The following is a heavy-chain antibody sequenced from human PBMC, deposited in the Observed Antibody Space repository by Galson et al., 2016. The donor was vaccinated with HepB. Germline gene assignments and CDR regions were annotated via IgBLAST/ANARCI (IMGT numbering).Heavy chain of an antibody. J-gene: IGHJ4*02. CDR1: GFTFSSYW. CDR3: ATFARRGSFYSSSETYGPFHY. V-gene: IGHV3-7*03. Sequence: SLRLSCAASGFTFSSYWMSWVRQAPGKGLEWVANIKHDESEKYYVDSVEGRFTISRDNAKNSLFLHMNSLRVEDAAVYYCATFARRGSFYSSSETYGPFHYWGQGTLVTVFS. D-gene: IGHD2-15*01. CDR2: IKHDESEK.